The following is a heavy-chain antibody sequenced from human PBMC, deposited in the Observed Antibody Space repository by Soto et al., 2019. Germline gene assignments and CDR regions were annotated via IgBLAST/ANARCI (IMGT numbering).Heavy chain of an antibody. CDR3: AKEGTTVGRFFDH. J-gene: IGHJ4*01. CDR1: GLTFSTYG. CDR2: ISGGGITT. Sequence: DVQLLESGGDLVQPGGSLKLSCATSGLTFSTYGMNWVRQAPGKGLEWVAGISGGGITTYYADSVQGRFSISRDNSKNTLFLEMNSLRVEDTALSYCAKEGTTVGRFFDHWGRGTLVTVSS. D-gene: IGHD4-17*01. V-gene: IGHV3-23*01.